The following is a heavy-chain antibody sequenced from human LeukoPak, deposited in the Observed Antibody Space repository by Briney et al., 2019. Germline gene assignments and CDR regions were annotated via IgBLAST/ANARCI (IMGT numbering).Heavy chain of an antibody. CDR1: GFTFSSYS. CDR2: ISGSGDST. J-gene: IGHJ4*02. D-gene: IGHD3-10*01. Sequence: PGGSLRLSCAASGFTFSSYSMSWVRQAPGKGLEWVSVISGSGDSTYYADSVKGRFTISRDNSKNTLYLQMNSLRAEDTAVYYCARGGYVVRGVPFDNWGQGTRVTVSS. V-gene: IGHV3-23*01. CDR3: ARGGYVVRGVPFDN.